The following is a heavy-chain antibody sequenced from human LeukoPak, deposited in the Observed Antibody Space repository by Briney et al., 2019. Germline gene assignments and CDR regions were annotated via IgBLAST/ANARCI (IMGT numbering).Heavy chain of an antibody. CDR1: GGSISSGNHF. CDR3: ARRAYSSSSFDY. CDR2: IYYSGRT. Sequence: PSETLSLTWTVSGGSISSGNHFWGWIRQPPGKGLEWIGIIYYSGRTYFNPSLKSRVTISVDTSKNQFSLKLSSVTAADTAVYYCARRAYSSSSFDYWGQGTLVTVSS. V-gene: IGHV4-39*01. J-gene: IGHJ4*02. D-gene: IGHD6-6*01.